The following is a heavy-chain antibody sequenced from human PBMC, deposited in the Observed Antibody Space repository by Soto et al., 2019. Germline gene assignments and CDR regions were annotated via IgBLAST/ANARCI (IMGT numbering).Heavy chain of an antibody. J-gene: IGHJ6*02. V-gene: IGHV4-34*01. CDR3: ARGKYYDFWSGYYTGSRQTYYYYGMDV. CDR2: INHSGST. Sequence: PSESLSLTCAVYCGSFSGYYWSWIRQPPGKGLEWIGEINHSGSTNYNPSLKSRVTISVDTSKNQFSLKLSSVTAADTAVYYCARGKYYDFWSGYYTGSRQTYYYYGMDVWGQGTTVTVSS. D-gene: IGHD3-3*01. CDR1: CGSFSGYY.